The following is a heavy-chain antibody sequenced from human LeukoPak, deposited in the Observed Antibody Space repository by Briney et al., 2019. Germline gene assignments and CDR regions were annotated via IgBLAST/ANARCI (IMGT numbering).Heavy chain of an antibody. Sequence: SETLSLTCAVYGGSFSGYYWSWIRQPPGKGLEWIGEINHSGSTNYNPSLKSRVTISVDTSKNQFSLKLSSVTAADTAVYYCARGPSSGYSYGYGSYWGRGTLVTVSS. J-gene: IGHJ4*02. CDR2: INHSGST. CDR1: GGSFSGYY. V-gene: IGHV4-34*01. D-gene: IGHD5-18*01. CDR3: ARGPSSGYSYGYGSY.